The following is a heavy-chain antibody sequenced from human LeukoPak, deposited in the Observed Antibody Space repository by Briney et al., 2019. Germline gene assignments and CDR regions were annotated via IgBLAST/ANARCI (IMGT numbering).Heavy chain of an antibody. Sequence: GGSLRLSCAASGFPFSDYYMSWIRQAPGKGLEWVSYISSSSSLTNYADSVKGRFTISRDNAKNSLYLQMNSLRAEDTAVYYCARDPKSDYGDYECILDYWGQGTLVTVSP. CDR1: GFPFSDYY. CDR2: ISSSSSLT. V-gene: IGHV3-11*06. J-gene: IGHJ4*02. D-gene: IGHD4-17*01. CDR3: ARDPKSDYGDYECILDY.